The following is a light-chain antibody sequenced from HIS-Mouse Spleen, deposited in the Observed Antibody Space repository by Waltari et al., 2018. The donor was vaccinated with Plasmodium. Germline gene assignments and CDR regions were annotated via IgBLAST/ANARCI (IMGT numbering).Light chain of an antibody. Sequence: QSALTQPASVSVSPGQSITISCTGTSSDVGIYTLVSWYQQHPGKAPKRMIYEGRKRPSGATNRLYGATSGNTAVLTSFGLQAEDEADYDCCSYAGSSTLVFGGGTKLTVL. CDR1: SSDVGIYTL. V-gene: IGLV2-23*01. CDR3: CSYAGSSTLV. J-gene: IGLJ2*01. CDR2: EGR.